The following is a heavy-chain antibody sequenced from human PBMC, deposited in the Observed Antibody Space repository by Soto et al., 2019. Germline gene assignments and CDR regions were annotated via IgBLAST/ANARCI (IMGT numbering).Heavy chain of an antibody. CDR1: GFTFGDYA. Sequence: GGSLRLSCTASGFTFGDYAMSWFRQAPGKGLEWVGFIRSKAYGGTTEYAASVKGRFTISRDDSKSIAYLQMNSLKTEDTAVYYCTRDPRPILTGYFYWGQGTLVTVSS. V-gene: IGHV3-49*03. J-gene: IGHJ4*02. CDR3: TRDPRPILTGYFY. D-gene: IGHD3-9*01. CDR2: IRSKAYGGTT.